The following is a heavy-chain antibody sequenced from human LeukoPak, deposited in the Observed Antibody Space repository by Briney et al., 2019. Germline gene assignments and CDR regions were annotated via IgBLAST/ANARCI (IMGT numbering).Heavy chain of an antibody. V-gene: IGHV4-34*01. CDR1: GGSFSGYH. J-gene: IGHJ5*02. D-gene: IGHD6-19*01. CDR2: INHSGST. Sequence: PSETLSLTCAVYGGSFSGYHWSWIRQPPGKGLEWLGEINHSGSTNYNPSLKSRVTISVDTSKNQFSLKLSSVTAADTALYYCARGGSIAVAGTNWFDPWGQGTLVTVSS. CDR3: ARGGSIAVAGTNWFDP.